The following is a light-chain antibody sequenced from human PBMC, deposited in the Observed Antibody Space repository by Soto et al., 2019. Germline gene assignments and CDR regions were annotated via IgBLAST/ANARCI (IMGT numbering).Light chain of an antibody. V-gene: IGLV1-47*02. J-gene: IGLJ2*01. Sequence: QSVLTQPPSASGTPGQRVTISCSGSSSNIGSHYVYWYQQLPGAAPKLLIYSNNQRPSGVPDRFSGSKSGTSASLAISGLRSEDEADYYCAAWDDSLSGLVFGGGTKLTVL. CDR3: AAWDDSLSGLV. CDR1: SSNIGSHY. CDR2: SNN.